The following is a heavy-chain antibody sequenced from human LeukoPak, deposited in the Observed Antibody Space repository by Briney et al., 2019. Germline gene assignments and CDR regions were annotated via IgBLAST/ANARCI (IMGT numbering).Heavy chain of an antibody. CDR2: INHSGST. V-gene: IGHV4-34*01. J-gene: IGHJ4*02. CDR1: GGSFSGYY. CDR3: ARGWDDFWSGYVLDY. D-gene: IGHD3-3*01. Sequence: SETLSLTCAVYGGSFSGYYWSWIRQPPGKGLEWIGEINHSGSTNYNPSLTSRVTISVDTSKNQFSLKLSSVTAADTAVYYCARGWDDFWSGYVLDYWGQGALGTVSS.